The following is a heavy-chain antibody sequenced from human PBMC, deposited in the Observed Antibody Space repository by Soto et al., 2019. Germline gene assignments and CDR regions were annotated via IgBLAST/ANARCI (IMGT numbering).Heavy chain of an antibody. CDR2: ISYDGSNK. CDR3: ARESVSSSEYFDY. CDR1: GFTFSSYA. V-gene: IGHV3-30*04. D-gene: IGHD6-6*01. J-gene: IGHJ4*02. Sequence: GGSLRLSCAASGFTFSSYAMHWVSQAPGKGLEWVAVISYDGSNKYYADSVKGRFTISRDNSKNTLYLQMNSLRAEDTAVYYCARESVSSSEYFDYWGQGTLVTVSS.